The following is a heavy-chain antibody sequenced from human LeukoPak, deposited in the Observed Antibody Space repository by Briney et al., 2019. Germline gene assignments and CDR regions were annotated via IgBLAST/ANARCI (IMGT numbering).Heavy chain of an antibody. J-gene: IGHJ6*04. CDR2: IFYSGST. D-gene: IGHD2-15*01. CDR3: ARGPQYCSGGTCYHNYFCGMDV. CDR1: GGSISSYY. Sequence: SETLSLTCTVSGGSISSYYWSWIRQPPGKGLEWIGYIFYSGSTNYNPSLKSRVTISVDTSKNQFSLRLTSVTAADTAVYYCARGPQYCSGGTCYHNYFCGMDVWGKGTTVTVSS. V-gene: IGHV4-59*01.